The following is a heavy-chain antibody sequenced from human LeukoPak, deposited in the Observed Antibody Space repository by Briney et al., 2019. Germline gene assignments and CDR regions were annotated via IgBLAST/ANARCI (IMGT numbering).Heavy chain of an antibody. V-gene: IGHV3-33*01. CDR3: ARGDYVSGTYMDV. D-gene: IGHD3-16*01. J-gene: IGHJ6*04. Sequence: GGSLRLSCAASGFTFSGYGIHWVRQAPGKGLEGVAMICHDGSHDYYADSVRGRLTISGDTSKNTMVLQINSLRVDDTAVYYCARGDYVSGTYMDVWGNGTTVTVSS. CDR1: GFTFSGYG. CDR2: ICHDGSHD.